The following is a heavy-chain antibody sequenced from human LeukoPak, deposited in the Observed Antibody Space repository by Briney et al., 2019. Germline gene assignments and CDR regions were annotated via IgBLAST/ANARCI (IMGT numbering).Heavy chain of an antibody. CDR1: GFTFSSYG. Sequence: GRSLRLSCAASGFTFSSYGMHWVRQAPGKGLEWVAVIWFDGSNNYYADSVKGRFTISRDNSKNTLSLQMNSLRVEDTAVYYCARYFSGKTLDYWGQGTLVIVSS. V-gene: IGHV3-33*01. CDR3: ARYFSGKTLDY. CDR2: IWFDGSNN. D-gene: IGHD1-1*01. J-gene: IGHJ4*02.